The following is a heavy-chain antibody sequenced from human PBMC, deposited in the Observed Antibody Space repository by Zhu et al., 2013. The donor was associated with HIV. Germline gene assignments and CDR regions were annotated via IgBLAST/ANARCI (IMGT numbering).Heavy chain of an antibody. CDR2: ISAYNGNT. J-gene: IGHJ6*04. V-gene: IGHV1-18*01. CDR1: GYTFTSYG. Sequence: QVQLVQSGAEVKKPGASVKVSCKASGYTFTSYGISWVRQAPGQGLEWMGWISAYNGNTNYAQKLQGRVTMTTDTSTSTAYMELRSLRSDDTAVYYCAAVLGYCSSTSCYTDAEGAPNRDYYYYYGMDVWAEGPTVTVSS. D-gene: IGHD2-2*02. CDR3: AAVLGYCSSTSCYTDAEGAPNRDYYYYYGMDV.